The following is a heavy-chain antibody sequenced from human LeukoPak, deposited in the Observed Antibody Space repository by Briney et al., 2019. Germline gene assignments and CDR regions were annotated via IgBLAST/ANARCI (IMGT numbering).Heavy chain of an antibody. CDR1: GYTFTSYA. CDR3: ARDQRLYYGSGSYNPWYFDL. J-gene: IGHJ2*01. Sequence: ASVKVSCKASGYTFTSYAMHWVRQAPGQRLEWMGWINAGNGNTKYSQKFQGRVTITRDTSASTAYMELSSLRSKDTAVYYCARDQRLYYGSGSYNPWYFDLWGRGTLVTVSS. CDR2: INAGNGNT. D-gene: IGHD3-10*01. V-gene: IGHV1-3*01.